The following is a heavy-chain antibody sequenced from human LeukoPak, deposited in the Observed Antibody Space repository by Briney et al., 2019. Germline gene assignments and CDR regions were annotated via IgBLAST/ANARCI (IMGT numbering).Heavy chain of an antibody. CDR3: ARRVVLFMGQDNDAFDI. CDR2: IVPIFGTA. J-gene: IGHJ3*02. CDR1: GDTFSSYA. D-gene: IGHD3-3*01. V-gene: IGHV1-69*05. Sequence: SVKVSRRASGDTFSSYAISWVRQAPGQGLEWMGRIVPIFGTANYAQKFQGRVTITTDESTSTAYMELSSLRSEDTAVYYCARRVVLFMGQDNDAFDIWGQGTMVTVSS.